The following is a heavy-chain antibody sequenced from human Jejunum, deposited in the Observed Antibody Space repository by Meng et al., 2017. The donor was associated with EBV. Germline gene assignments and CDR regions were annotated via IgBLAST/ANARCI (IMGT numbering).Heavy chain of an antibody. V-gene: IGHV1-18*01. J-gene: IGHJ4*02. CDR2: ISAYNGKT. Sequence: QVQLGRARAKVKKPGASVKVSSMASVYTFPSDGVSWVRPAPGQGLEWMSCISAYNGKTNYAQNLQGRVTLTTDTSTTTTYMELRSLRSDDTAVYYCARDGPDYGNYINFDYWGQGTLVTVSS. D-gene: IGHD4-11*01. CDR1: VYTFPSDG. CDR3: ARDGPDYGNYINFDY.